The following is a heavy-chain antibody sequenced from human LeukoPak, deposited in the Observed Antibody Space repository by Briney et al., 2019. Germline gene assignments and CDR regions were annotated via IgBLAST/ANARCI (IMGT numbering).Heavy chain of an antibody. CDR2: ISGGGGST. Sequence: GGSLRLSCAASGFTFSSYAMSWVRQAPGKGLEWVSAISGGGGSTYYADSVRGRFTISRDNSRTTLHLQMNSLRAEDTSVYYCAKGVYQKLPSYYYYYYYLDVWGKGTTVTVSS. CDR1: GFTFSSYA. V-gene: IGHV3-23*01. CDR3: AKGVYQKLPSYYYYYYYLDV. J-gene: IGHJ6*03. D-gene: IGHD6-13*01.